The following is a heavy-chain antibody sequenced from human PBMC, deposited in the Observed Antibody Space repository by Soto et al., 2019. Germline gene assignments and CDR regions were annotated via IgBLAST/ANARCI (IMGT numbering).Heavy chain of an antibody. V-gene: IGHV4-30-4*01. J-gene: IGHJ6*02. CDR2: IYHTGNT. Sequence: HVQLHQSGPRLVKPSQTLPLGCSVIGGSVNTGDNYWIWVRRSQGRGLEWIGYIYHTGNTFYKPALENRVTMSVDASKNQFSLTLTSVTAADTAVYFCAREPLDGMDVWGQGTNVTVSS. CDR1: GGSVNTGDNY. CDR3: AREPLDGMDV.